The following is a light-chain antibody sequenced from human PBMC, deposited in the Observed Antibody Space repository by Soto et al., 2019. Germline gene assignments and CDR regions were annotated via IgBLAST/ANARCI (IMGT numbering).Light chain of an antibody. J-gene: IGLJ2*01. CDR1: SGSIASNH. Sequence: NFMLTQPHSVSESPGETVTISCTRSSGSIASNHVQWYQQRPGSAPTTVIYKDNQRPSGVPDRFSGSIDSSSNSASLTISGLKTEDEADYYCQSYDDNNVLFGGRTKVTVL. CDR2: KDN. CDR3: QSYDDNNVL. V-gene: IGLV6-57*04.